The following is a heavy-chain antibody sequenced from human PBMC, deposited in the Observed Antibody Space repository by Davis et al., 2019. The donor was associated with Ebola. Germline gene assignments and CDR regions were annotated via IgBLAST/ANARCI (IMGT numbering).Heavy chain of an antibody. Sequence: ASVKVSCKASGYTFTGYYMHWVRQAPGQGLEWMGRINPNSGGTNYAQKFQGRVTITRDTSASTAYMELSSLRSEDTAVYYCASPQRIQLWLQFDYWGQGTLVTVSS. CDR2: INPNSGGT. J-gene: IGHJ4*02. D-gene: IGHD5-18*01. V-gene: IGHV1-2*06. CDR1: GYTFTGYY. CDR3: ASPQRIQLWLQFDY.